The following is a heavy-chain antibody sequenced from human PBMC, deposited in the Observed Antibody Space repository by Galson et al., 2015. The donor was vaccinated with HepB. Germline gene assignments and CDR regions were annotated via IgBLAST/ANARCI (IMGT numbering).Heavy chain of an antibody. J-gene: IGHJ4*02. CDR3: ARVADADYGDHTRFDY. V-gene: IGHV3-11*06. CDR2: ISGSTIYT. Sequence: SLRLSCAASGFIFSDYYMSWIRQAPGKGLEWISYISGSTIYTNYAGSVKGRFTISRDNAKNSLYMHLNSVTAEDTAVYYCARVADADYGDHTRFDYWGQGTLVSVSS. D-gene: IGHD4-17*01. CDR1: GFIFSDYY.